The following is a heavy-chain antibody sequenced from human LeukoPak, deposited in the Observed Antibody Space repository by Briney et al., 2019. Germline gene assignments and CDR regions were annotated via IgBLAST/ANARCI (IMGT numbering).Heavy chain of an antibody. CDR3: AKAGDAGGGSKRVDY. Sequence: PGRSLILSCAASGFTFNTYTMHWVRQAPGKGLEWVAVISYDGSTKYYADSVKGRFTISRDNSQNTLYLQMNSLRVEDTAVYYCAKAGDAGGGSKRVDYWGQGTLVTVSS. D-gene: IGHD2-8*02. CDR2: ISYDGSTK. CDR1: GFTFNTYT. J-gene: IGHJ4*02. V-gene: IGHV3-30-3*01.